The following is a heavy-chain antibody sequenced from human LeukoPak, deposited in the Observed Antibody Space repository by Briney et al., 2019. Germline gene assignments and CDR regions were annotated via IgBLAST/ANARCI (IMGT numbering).Heavy chain of an antibody. CDR2: IWSDATNQ. CDR1: QFTFSHYG. D-gene: IGHD4-11*01. V-gene: IGHV3-33*06. J-gene: IGHJ4*02. Sequence: GKSLTLSCVTSQFTFSHYGMHWVRQAPGKGLEWVAVIWSDATNQYYADSVKGRSTISRDNSQNTVFLHMNSLTAEDTAVYYCAKDAQRGFDYSNSLENWGQGTLVTVSS. CDR3: AKDAQRGFDYSNSLEN.